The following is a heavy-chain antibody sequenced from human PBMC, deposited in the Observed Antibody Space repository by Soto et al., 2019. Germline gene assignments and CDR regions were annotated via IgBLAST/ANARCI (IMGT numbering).Heavy chain of an antibody. V-gene: IGHV4-59*01. Sequence: QVQLQESGPGLVKPSETLSLTCTVSGGSISSYYWSWIRQPPGKGLEWIGYIYYSGSTNYNPSLKTLVTTSVDTSKNQFSLKLSSVTAADTAVYYCARVWGGAFDIWGQGTMVTVSS. D-gene: IGHD3-10*01. CDR1: GGSISSYY. CDR2: IYYSGST. J-gene: IGHJ3*02. CDR3: ARVWGGAFDI.